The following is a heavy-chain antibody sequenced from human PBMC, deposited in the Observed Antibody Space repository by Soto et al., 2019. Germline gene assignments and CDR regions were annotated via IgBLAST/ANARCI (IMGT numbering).Heavy chain of an antibody. V-gene: IGHV4-4*07. CDR1: VDSITTYY. CDR2: IDTSGNS. CDR3: ASYSNNWSQTEGMEV. D-gene: IGHD6-13*01. J-gene: IGHJ6*02. Sequence: PSETLSHTCTVSVDSITTYYWSWIRQPAGKGLEWIGRIDTSGNSNYNPSLKSRVTMSVATFKKQFSLKLTSVTAADTAVYYCASYSNNWSQTEGMEVSGQGTTVTVSS.